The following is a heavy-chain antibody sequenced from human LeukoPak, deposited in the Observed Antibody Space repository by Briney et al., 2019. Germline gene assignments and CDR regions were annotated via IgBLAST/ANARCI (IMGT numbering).Heavy chain of an antibody. Sequence: PSQTLSLTCTVSGGSISSGDYYWSWIRQPPGKGLEWIGYIYYSGSIYYNPSLKSRVTISVDTSKNQFSLKLSSVTAADTAVYYCARDQYGGDYYDSSGEYWGQGTLVTVSS. CDR3: ARDQYGGDYYDSSGEY. CDR1: GGSISSGDYY. CDR2: IYYSGSI. D-gene: IGHD3-22*01. J-gene: IGHJ4*02. V-gene: IGHV4-30-4*01.